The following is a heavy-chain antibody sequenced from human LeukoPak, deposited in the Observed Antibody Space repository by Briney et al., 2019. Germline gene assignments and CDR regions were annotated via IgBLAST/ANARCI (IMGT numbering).Heavy chain of an antibody. CDR2: IRSSSSTI. D-gene: IGHD1-7*01. CDR3: ARMNYISSGWGAPFDY. CDR1: GFPFSSYS. J-gene: IGHJ4*02. V-gene: IGHV3-48*04. Sequence: GGSLSLSCTASGFPFSSYSMNWVRPAPGKGLEWISYIRSSSSTIYYADSMKGRFTISRDNAKNSLYLQMNSLRAEDTAVYYCARMNYISSGWGAPFDYWGQGTLVTVSS.